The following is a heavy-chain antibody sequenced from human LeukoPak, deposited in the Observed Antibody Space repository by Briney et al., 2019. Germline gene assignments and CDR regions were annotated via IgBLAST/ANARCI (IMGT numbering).Heavy chain of an antibody. J-gene: IGHJ4*02. V-gene: IGHV3-21*01. D-gene: IGHD3-22*01. CDR1: GFTFSSYS. Sequence: PGGSLRLSCAASGFTFSSYSMNWVRQAPGKGLEWVSSISSSSSYIYYADSVKGRFTISRDNAKNSLYLQMNSLRAGDTAVYYCARDRGYYDSSGYYYGNYFDYWGQGTLVTVSS. CDR3: ARDRGYYDSSGYYYGNYFDY. CDR2: ISSSSSYI.